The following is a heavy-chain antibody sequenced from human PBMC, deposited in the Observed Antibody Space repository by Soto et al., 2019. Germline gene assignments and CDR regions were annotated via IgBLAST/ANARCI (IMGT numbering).Heavy chain of an antibody. CDR2: IWYDGSNK. V-gene: IGHV3-33*01. D-gene: IGHD3-16*01. CDR3: ARARSGGPGDY. Sequence: QVQLVESGGGVVQPGRSLRLSCAASGFTFSSYGMHWVRQAPGKGLEWVAVIWYDGSNKYSADSVKGRFTISRDNSKNTLYLQMNSLRAEDTAVYYCARARSGGPGDYWGQGTLVTVSS. J-gene: IGHJ4*02. CDR1: GFTFSSYG.